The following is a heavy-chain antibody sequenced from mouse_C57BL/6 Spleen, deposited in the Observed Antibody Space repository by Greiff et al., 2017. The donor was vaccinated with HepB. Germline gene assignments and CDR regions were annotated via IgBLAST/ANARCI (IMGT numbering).Heavy chain of an antibody. V-gene: IGHV1-5*01. J-gene: IGHJ4*01. CDR3: TREGVVATYYYAMDY. CDR2: IYPGNSDT. D-gene: IGHD1-1*01. CDR1: GYTFTSYW. Sequence: VQLQQSGTVLARPGASVKMSCKTSGYTFTSYWMHWVKQRPGQGLEWIGAIYPGNSDTSYNQKFKGKAKLTAVTSASTAYMELSSLTNEDSAVYYCTREGVVATYYYAMDYWGQGTSVTVSS.